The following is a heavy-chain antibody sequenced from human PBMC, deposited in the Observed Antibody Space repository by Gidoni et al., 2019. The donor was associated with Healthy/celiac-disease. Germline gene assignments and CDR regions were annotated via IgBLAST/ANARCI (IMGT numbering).Heavy chain of an antibody. Sequence: EVQLLESGGGLVQPGGSLRLSCAASGFTFGSYAMSWVRQAPGKGLEWVAAISGSGGSTYYADSVKGRFTITRDNSKNTLYLQMNSLRADDTAVYYGAKTWLVPEMNWFDPWGQGTLVTVSS. CDR2: ISGSGGST. CDR3: AKTWLVPEMNWFDP. CDR1: GFTFGSYA. J-gene: IGHJ5*02. D-gene: IGHD3-9*01. V-gene: IGHV3-23*01.